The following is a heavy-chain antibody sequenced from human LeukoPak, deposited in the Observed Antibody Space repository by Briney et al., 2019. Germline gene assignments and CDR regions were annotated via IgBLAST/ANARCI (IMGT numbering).Heavy chain of an antibody. V-gene: IGHV3-48*01. CDR3: ARDRGGEIDY. D-gene: IGHD3-10*01. J-gene: IGHJ4*02. Sequence: SVKGRYTISRDNGENSIYLQMNSLRAEDTAVYYCARDRGGEIDYWGQGTLVTVSS.